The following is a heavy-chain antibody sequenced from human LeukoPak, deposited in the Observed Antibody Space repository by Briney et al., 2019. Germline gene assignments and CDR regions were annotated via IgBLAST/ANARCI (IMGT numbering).Heavy chain of an antibody. CDR1: GGTFSSYA. J-gene: IGHJ4*02. D-gene: IGHD2-2*02. V-gene: IGHV1-69*05. CDR2: IIPIFGTA. Sequence: ASVKVSFKASGGTFSSYAISWVRQAPGQGLEWMGVIIPIFGTANYAQKFQGRVTITTDESTSTAYMELSSLRSEDTAVYYCARDLEYCSSTSCYKSVGFGGGQGTRVPVSS. CDR3: ARDLEYCSSTSCYKSVGFG.